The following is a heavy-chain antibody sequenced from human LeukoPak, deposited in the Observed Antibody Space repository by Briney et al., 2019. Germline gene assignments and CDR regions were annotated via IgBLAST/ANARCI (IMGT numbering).Heavy chain of an antibody. CDR3: ARTTTPHYYGSGSSALGY. CDR2: ISYDGSNK. CDR1: GFTFSTYA. V-gene: IGHV3-30-3*01. D-gene: IGHD3-10*01. J-gene: IGHJ4*02. Sequence: GRSLRLSCAASGFTFSTYAMHWVRQGPGKGLEWVAVISYDGSNKYYADSVKGRFTISRDNSKNTLYLQMSSLSAEDTAVYYCARTTTPHYYGSGSSALGYWGQGTLVTVPS.